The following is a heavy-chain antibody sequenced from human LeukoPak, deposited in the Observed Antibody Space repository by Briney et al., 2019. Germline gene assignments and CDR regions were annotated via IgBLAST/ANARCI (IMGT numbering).Heavy chain of an antibody. CDR2: ISTIGSRT. V-gene: IGHV3-23*01. J-gene: IGHJ4*02. CDR1: GFTFSNYA. CDR3: AKASTVLKPIDS. D-gene: IGHD1-14*01. Sequence: GGSLTLSCAASGFTFSNYAMNWVRHAPGKGLEWVSAISTIGSRTYYADSVKGRFTISRDNSKNTLYLQMNSLRAADTAIYYCAKASTVLKPIDSWGQGTLVTVSS.